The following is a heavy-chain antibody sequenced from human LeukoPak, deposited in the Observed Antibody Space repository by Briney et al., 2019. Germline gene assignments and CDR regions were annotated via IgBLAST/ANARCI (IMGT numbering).Heavy chain of an antibody. D-gene: IGHD6-13*01. CDR2: INPNSGGT. Sequence: ASVKVSCKASGYTFTGYYMHWVRQAPGQGLEWMGWINPNSGGTNYAQKFQGRVTMTRDTSISTAYMELSRLRSDDTAVYYCASMGSIAAAGTGGPYYFDYWGQGTLVTVSS. V-gene: IGHV1-2*02. J-gene: IGHJ4*02. CDR1: GYTFTGYY. CDR3: ASMGSIAAAGTGGPYYFDY.